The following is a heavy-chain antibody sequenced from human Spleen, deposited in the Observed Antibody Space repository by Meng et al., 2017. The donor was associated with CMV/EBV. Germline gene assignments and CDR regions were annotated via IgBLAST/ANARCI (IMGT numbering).Heavy chain of an antibody. CDR2: IYSGGST. CDR3: ARDVGSPGSPFDY. J-gene: IGHJ4*02. CDR1: GFTVSRNY. V-gene: IGHV3-53*05. Sequence: GESLKISCAASGFTVSRNYMSWVRQAPGKGLEWVSIIYSGGSTYYADSVKGRFTISRDNSKNTLYLQLNRLRPEDTAVYYCARDVGSPGSPFDYWGQGTLVTVSS. D-gene: IGHD3-10*01.